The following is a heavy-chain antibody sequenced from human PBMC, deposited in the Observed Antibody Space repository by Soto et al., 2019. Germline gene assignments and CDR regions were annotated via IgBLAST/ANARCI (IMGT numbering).Heavy chain of an antibody. CDR3: AKDWESGHYYGSGSPPDV. CDR1: GFTFSSYG. D-gene: IGHD3-10*01. J-gene: IGHJ6*02. CDR2: ISYDGSNK. Sequence: VGSLRLSCAASGFTFSSYGMHWVRQAPGKGLEWVAVISYDGSNKYYADSVKGRFTISRDNSKNTLYLQMNSLRAEDTAVYYCAKDWESGHYYGSGSPPDVWGQGTTVTVSS. V-gene: IGHV3-30*18.